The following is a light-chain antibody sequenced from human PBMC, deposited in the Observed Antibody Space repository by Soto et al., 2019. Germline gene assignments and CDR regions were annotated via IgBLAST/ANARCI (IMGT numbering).Light chain of an antibody. J-gene: IGLJ2*01. CDR3: AAWDYSLKGVV. V-gene: IGLV1-36*01. CDR1: SSNIGNNA. Sequence: QSVLTQPPSVSEAPRQRVTISCSGSSSNIGNNAVNWYQQLPGKAPKLLIYYDDLLPSGVSDRFSGSKSGTSASLAISGLQSEDEADYYGAAWDYSLKGVVFGGGTKLTVL. CDR2: YDD.